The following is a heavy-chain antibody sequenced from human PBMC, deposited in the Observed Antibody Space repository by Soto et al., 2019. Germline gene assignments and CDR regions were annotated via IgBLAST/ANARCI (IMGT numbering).Heavy chain of an antibody. Sequence: GESLKISCKGSGCSFTSYWISWVRQMPGKGLEWMGRIDPSDSYTNYSPSFQGHVTISADKPISTAYLQWSSLKASDTAMYYCASYSSSFYYYYYGMDVWGQGTTVTVSS. V-gene: IGHV5-10-1*01. J-gene: IGHJ6*02. CDR3: ASYSSSFYYYYYGMDV. CDR1: GCSFTSYW. CDR2: IDPSDSYT. D-gene: IGHD6-6*01.